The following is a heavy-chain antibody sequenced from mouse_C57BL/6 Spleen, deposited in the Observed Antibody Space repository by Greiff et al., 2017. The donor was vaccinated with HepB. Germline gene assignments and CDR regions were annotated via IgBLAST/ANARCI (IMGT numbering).Heavy chain of an antibody. CDR3: AITTVVAPFAY. V-gene: IGHV5-17*01. J-gene: IGHJ3*01. Sequence: EVHLVESGGGLVKPGGSLKLSCAASGFTFSDYGMHWVRQAPEKGLEWVAYISSGSSTIYYADTVKGRFTISRDNAKNTLFLQMTSLRSEDTAMYYCAITTVVAPFAYWGQGTLVTVSA. CDR2: ISSGSSTI. CDR1: GFTFSDYG. D-gene: IGHD1-1*01.